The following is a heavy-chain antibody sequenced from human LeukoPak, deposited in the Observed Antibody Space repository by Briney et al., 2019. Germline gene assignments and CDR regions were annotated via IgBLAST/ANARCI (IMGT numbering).Heavy chain of an antibody. D-gene: IGHD2-15*01. V-gene: IGHV1-2*02. J-gene: IGHJ4*02. CDR2: INPNSGGT. CDR1: GYTFTRYY. Sequence: ASVKASCKASGYTFTRYYMHWVRQAPGQGLEWMGWINPNSGGTNYAQKFQGRVTMTRDTSISTAYMELSRLRSDDTAVYYCARGKVGMASSDYWGQGTLVTVSS. CDR3: ARGKVGMASSDY.